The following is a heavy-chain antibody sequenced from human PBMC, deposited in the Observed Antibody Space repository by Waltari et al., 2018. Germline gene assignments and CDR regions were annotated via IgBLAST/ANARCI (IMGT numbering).Heavy chain of an antibody. CDR3: VRDWGGDDSGSV. Sequence: QVQLQESGPRLVKPSQTLSLTCSVSGVSISSGTYYWLWIRQSAGRGLEWIGRIYSSGTTKYNPSLKSRVSISIDKSKNQFFVRLTSATAADSAIYYCVRDWGGDDSGSVWGRGAPVTVSS. V-gene: IGHV4-61*02. D-gene: IGHD3-10*01. J-gene: IGHJ4*02. CDR2: IYSSGTT. CDR1: GVSISSGTYY.